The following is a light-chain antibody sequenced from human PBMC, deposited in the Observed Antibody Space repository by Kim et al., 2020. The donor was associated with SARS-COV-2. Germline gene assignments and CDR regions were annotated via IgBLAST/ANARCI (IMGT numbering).Light chain of an antibody. V-gene: IGKV1-17*01. Sequence: VVQRVAKTFLANHDIRKDLGWNQQEPGKAPKRQIYGASSLQSGVPSRFSGRGSGTEFTLTISSLQPEDFGSYYCLQYNSYPYTFGQGTKLEIK. CDR2: GAS. CDR3: LQYNSYPYT. J-gene: IGKJ2*01. CDR1: HDIRKD.